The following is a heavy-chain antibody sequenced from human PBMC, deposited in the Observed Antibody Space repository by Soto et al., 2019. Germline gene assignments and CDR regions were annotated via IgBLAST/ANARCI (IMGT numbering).Heavy chain of an antibody. J-gene: IGHJ6*03. CDR3: AVSSGYDLDANYMDV. CDR1: GVTFDDYA. Sequence: EVQLVESGGGLVQPGRSLRLSCAASGVTFDDYAMHWVRQAPGKGLEWVSGISWNSGSIGYADSVKGRVTISRDNAENTLYLQINSLRAEDTALYYCAVSSGYDLDANYMDVWGKGTTVTVSS. CDR2: ISWNSGSI. D-gene: IGHD6-25*01. V-gene: IGHV3-9*01.